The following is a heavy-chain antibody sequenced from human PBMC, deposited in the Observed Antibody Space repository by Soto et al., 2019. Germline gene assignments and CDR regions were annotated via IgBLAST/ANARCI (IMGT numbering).Heavy chain of an antibody. CDR1: GGPISSSSYY. Sequence: PSETLSLTCTVSGGPISSSSYYWGWIRQPPGKGLEWIGSIYYSGSTYYNPSLKSRVTISVDTSKNQFSLKLSSVTAADTAVYYCARLMVSEWELLFPFDFWGQGTLVTVSS. V-gene: IGHV4-39*01. CDR2: IYYSGST. CDR3: ARLMVSEWELLFPFDF. J-gene: IGHJ4*02. D-gene: IGHD1-26*01.